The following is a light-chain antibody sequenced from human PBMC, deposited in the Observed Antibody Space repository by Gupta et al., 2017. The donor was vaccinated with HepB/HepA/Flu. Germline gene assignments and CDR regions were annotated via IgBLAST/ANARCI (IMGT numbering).Light chain of an antibody. J-gene: IGLJ3*02. V-gene: IGLV1-44*01. Sequence: QSVLTQPPSASGTPGQRVTISCSGSSSNIGSNTVNWYQQLPGTAPKLLILINNQRPSGVPDRFSGSKAGTSASPATIGLRAEDEADDYCDEWDDSQTGPVFGGGTKLTVL. CDR3: DEWDDSQTGPV. CDR1: SSNIGSNT. CDR2: INN.